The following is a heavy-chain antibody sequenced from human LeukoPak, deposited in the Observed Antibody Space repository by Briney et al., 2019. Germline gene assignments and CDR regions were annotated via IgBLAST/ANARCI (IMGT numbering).Heavy chain of an antibody. Sequence: GESLRLSCAASGFTFSNYGMHWVRRAPGKGLEWVAFIWYGGCNKSYADSVKGQFTISRDNSKITLYLQMNSLRAEDTAVYHCARARKSGGITMIRGVKDRGWFDPWGQGTLVTVSS. J-gene: IGHJ5*02. CDR2: IWYGGCNK. CDR1: GFTFSNYG. CDR3: ARARKSGGITMIRGVKDRGWFDP. D-gene: IGHD3-10*01. V-gene: IGHV3-30*02.